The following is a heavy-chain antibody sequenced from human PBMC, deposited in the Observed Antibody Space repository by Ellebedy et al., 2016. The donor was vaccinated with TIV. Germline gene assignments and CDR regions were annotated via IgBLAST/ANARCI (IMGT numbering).Heavy chain of an antibody. Sequence: GESLKISCAASRFSFRSYWMSWVRQAPGKGLEWVANINQGGSDIYYVDSVKGRFTISRDNAKNSVFLQMKSLRAEDTALYYCATDGSYGDYRSPTHAFEMWGQGTMVTVSS. CDR3: ATDGSYGDYRSPTHAFEM. D-gene: IGHD4-17*01. J-gene: IGHJ3*02. V-gene: IGHV3-7*01. CDR1: RFSFRSYW. CDR2: INQGGSDI.